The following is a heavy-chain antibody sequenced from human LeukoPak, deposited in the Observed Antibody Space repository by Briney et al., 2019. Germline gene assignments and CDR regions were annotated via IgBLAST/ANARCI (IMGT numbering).Heavy chain of an antibody. Sequence: GASVKVSCKASGYTFTSYGISWVRQAPGQGLEWMGWISAYNGNTNYAQKLQGRVTMTTDTSTSTAYMEPRSLRSDDTAVYYCARVLGDYGDYFFDYWGQGTLVTVSS. J-gene: IGHJ4*02. V-gene: IGHV1-18*01. CDR2: ISAYNGNT. CDR3: ARVLGDYGDYFFDY. D-gene: IGHD4-17*01. CDR1: GYTFTSYG.